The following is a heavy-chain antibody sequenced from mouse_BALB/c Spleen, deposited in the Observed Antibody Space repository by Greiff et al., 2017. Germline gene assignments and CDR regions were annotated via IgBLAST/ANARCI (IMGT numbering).Heavy chain of an antibody. V-gene: IGHV14-3*02. J-gene: IGHJ4*01. CDR3: ASSDDYYAMDY. D-gene: IGHD2-3*01. CDR1: GFNIKDTY. Sequence: VQLQQSGAELVKPGASVKLSCTASGFNIKDTYMHWVKQRPEQGLEWIGRIDPANGNTKYDPKFQGKATITADTSSNTAYLQLSSLTSEDTAVYYCASSDDYYAMDYWGQGTSVTVSS. CDR2: IDPANGNT.